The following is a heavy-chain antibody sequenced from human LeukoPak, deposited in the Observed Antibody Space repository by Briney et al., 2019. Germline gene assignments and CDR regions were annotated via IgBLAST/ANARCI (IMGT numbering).Heavy chain of an antibody. CDR1: GDSVSSNSAA. J-gene: IGHJ4*03. Sequence: SQTLSLTCAISGDSVSSNSAAWSWIRQSPSRGLEWLGRTYFRSKWYNEYAVSVKSRIIINRDTSKNQFSLQLNSVTADDTAVYYCARDPRSPAFDYWGQGTTVTVSS. CDR2: TYFRSKWYN. CDR3: ARDPRSPAFDY. V-gene: IGHV6-1*01. D-gene: IGHD1-14*01.